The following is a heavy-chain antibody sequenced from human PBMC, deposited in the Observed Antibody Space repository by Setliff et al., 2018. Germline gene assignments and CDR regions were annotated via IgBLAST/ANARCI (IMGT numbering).Heavy chain of an antibody. D-gene: IGHD6-6*01. CDR3: ARDLYSSSSGGFYYYYYYMDV. J-gene: IGHJ6*03. CDR2: IYSSGST. CDR1: GGSISSGSYY. Sequence: PSETLSLTCTVSGGSISSGSYYWSWIRQPAGKGLEWIGHIYSSGSTNYNPSLKSRVTISADRSKNQFSLKLSSVIAADTAVYYCARDLYSSSSGGFYYYYYYMDVWGKGTTVTVSS. V-gene: IGHV4-61*09.